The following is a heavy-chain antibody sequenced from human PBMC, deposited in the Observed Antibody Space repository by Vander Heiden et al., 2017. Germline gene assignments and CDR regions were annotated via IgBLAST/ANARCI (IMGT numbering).Heavy chain of an antibody. Sequence: EVQLLESGGGLVQPGGSLRLSCAASGFTFSSYAWSWVRHVPGNVLEWFSAISVSGCSTYYADSVKARFPISRDNSQNTLYLQMNSLRAEDTAVYYCAKDDPYIVVVVAATWFDYWGQGTLVTVSS. CDR2: ISVSGCST. CDR3: AKDDPYIVVVVAATWFDY. CDR1: GFTFSSYA. J-gene: IGHJ4*02. V-gene: IGHV3-23*01. D-gene: IGHD2-15*01.